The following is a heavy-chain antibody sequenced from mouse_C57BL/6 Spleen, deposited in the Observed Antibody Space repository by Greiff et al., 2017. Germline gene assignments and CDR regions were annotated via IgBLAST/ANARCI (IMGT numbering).Heavy chain of an antibody. CDR2: INPNNGGT. CDR3: ARRSYSNPYFDV. J-gene: IGHJ1*03. D-gene: IGHD2-5*01. V-gene: IGHV1-18*01. Sequence: QLQQSGPELVKPGASVKIPCKASGYTFTDYNMDWVKQSHGKSLEWIGDINPNNGGTIYNQKFKGKATLTVDKSSSTAYMELRSLTSEDTAVYYCARRSYSNPYFDVWGTGTTVTVSS. CDR1: GYTFTDYN.